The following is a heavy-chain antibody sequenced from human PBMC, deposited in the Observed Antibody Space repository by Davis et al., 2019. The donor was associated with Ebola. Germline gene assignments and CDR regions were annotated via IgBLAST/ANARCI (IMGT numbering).Heavy chain of an antibody. J-gene: IGHJ4*02. V-gene: IGHV3-74*01. CDR3: ARTGRYCSSTSCYGDY. D-gene: IGHD2-2*01. CDR1: GFTFSSYW. CDR2: INSYGSST. Sequence: GESLKISCAASGFTFSSYWIHWVRQAPGKGLVWVSRINSYGSSTSYADSVKGRFTISRDNSKNTLYLQMNSLRAEDTAVYYCARTGRYCSSTSCYGDYWGQGTLVTVSS.